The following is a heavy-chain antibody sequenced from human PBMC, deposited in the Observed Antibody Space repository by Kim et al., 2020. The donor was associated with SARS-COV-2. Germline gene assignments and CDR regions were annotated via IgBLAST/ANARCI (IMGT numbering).Heavy chain of an antibody. D-gene: IGHD3-22*01. J-gene: IGHJ4*02. Sequence: GGSLRLSCAASGFTFSSYAMHWVRQAPGKGLEWVAVISYDGSNKYYADSVKGRFTISRDNSKNTLYLQMNSLRAEDTAVYYCARGGILSSDSSGYYYLDVDYWGQGTLVTVSS. CDR2: ISYDGSNK. CDR1: GFTFSSYA. CDR3: ARGGILSSDSSGYYYLDVDY. V-gene: IGHV3-30*04.